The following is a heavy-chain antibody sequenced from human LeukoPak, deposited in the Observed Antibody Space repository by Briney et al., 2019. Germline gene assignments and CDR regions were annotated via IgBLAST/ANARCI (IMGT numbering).Heavy chain of an antibody. D-gene: IGHD4-17*01. CDR1: GYTFTSYG. V-gene: IGHV1-18*01. J-gene: IGHJ4*02. CDR2: ISAYNGNT. CDR3: ARADYGDYTDYFDY. Sequence: GASVKVSCKASGYTFTSYGISWVRQAPGQGLEWMGWISAYNGNTKYAQKLHARVTMTTDTSTSTAYMELRSLRSDDTAVYYCARADYGDYTDYFDYWGQGTLVTVSS.